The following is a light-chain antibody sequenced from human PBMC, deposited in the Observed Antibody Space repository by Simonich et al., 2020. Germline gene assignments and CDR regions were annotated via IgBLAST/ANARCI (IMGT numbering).Light chain of an antibody. V-gene: IGLV2-14*03. CDR1: SSDVGGYNY. CDR2: DVS. J-gene: IGLJ3*02. CDR3: SSYTSSSTWV. Sequence: QSALTQPASVSGSPGQSITISCTGTSSDVGGYNYVSLYQPHPGKAPKLMIYDVSNRPSGVSNRFSGSKSGNTASLTISGLQAEDEADYYCSSYTSSSTWVFGGGTKLTVL.